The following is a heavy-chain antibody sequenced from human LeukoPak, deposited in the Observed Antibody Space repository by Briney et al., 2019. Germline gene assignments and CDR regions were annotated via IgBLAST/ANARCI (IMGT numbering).Heavy chain of an antibody. Sequence: SETLSLTCTVSGGSISSSSYYWGWIRQPPGKGLEWIGSIYYSGSTYYNPSLKSRVTISVDTSKNQFSLKLSSVTAADTAVYYCARGRGRSITMVRGVIITPYYFDYWGQGTLVTVSS. CDR1: GGSISSSSYY. CDR3: ARGRGRSITMVRGVIITPYYFDY. V-gene: IGHV4-39*07. CDR2: IYYSGST. J-gene: IGHJ4*02. D-gene: IGHD3-10*01.